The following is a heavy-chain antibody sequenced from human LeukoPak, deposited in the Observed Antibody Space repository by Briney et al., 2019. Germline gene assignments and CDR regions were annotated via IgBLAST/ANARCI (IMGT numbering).Heavy chain of an antibody. CDR1: GYTFTSYY. D-gene: IGHD3-10*01. J-gene: IGHJ4*02. CDR3: ARDPSGVAIDY. V-gene: IGHV1-46*01. CDR2: INPSGGST. Sequence: VASVKVSCKASGYTFTSYYMHWVRQAPGQGLEWMGIINPSGGSTSYAQKFQGRVTMTRDTSTSTVYMELSSLGSEDTAVYYCARDPSGVAIDYWGQGTLVTVSS.